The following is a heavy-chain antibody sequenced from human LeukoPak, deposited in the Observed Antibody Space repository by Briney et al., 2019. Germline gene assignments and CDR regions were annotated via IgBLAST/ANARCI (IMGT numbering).Heavy chain of an antibody. V-gene: IGHV4-59*08. CDR1: GGSISSYY. Sequence: SETLSLTCNVSGGSISSYYWSWIRQPPGTGLEWMGYIYYSGSTNYNPSLKSRVSISVYTSKNQVSLKLSSVTAADTAVYYCARHSPGGARKAFDIWGQGTMVTVSS. J-gene: IGHJ3*02. D-gene: IGHD3-16*01. CDR3: ARHSPGGARKAFDI. CDR2: IYYSGST.